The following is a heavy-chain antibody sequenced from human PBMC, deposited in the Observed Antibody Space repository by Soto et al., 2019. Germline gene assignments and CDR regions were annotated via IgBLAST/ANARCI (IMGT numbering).Heavy chain of an antibody. V-gene: IGHV3-21*01. J-gene: IGHJ4*02. CDR1: GFSFSGFT. Sequence: EVQLVESGGGLGKPGGSLRLSCAASGFSFSGFTMNWVRQAPGKGLEWVSSISINSNYIYYADSVKGRFTISRDNAKNALYLQMPSMRAEDTAVYYCARGGAVAANWGLLGYWGQGTLVTVSS. CDR3: ARGGAVAANWGLLGY. CDR2: ISINSNYI. D-gene: IGHD6-19*01.